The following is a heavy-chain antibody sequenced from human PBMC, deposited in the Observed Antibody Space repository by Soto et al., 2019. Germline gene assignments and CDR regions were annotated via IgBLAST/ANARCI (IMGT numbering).Heavy chain of an antibody. D-gene: IGHD2-2*01. J-gene: IGHJ6*02. CDR3: ARSYCSSTSCYYYYYYGMDF. CDR1: GYSFTSYC. Sequence: PGESLKISCKGSGYSFTSYCIGWVRQMPGKGLEWMGIIYPGDSDTRYSPSFQGQVTISADKSISTAYLQWSSLKASDTAMYYCARSYCSSTSCYYYYYYGMDFSGQGSTVTVSS. CDR2: IYPGDSDT. V-gene: IGHV5-51*01.